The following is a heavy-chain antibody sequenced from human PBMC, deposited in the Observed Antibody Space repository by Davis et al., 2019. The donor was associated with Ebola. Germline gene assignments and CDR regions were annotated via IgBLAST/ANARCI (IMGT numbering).Heavy chain of an antibody. Sequence: PSETLSLTCTVSGGSISSYYWSWIRQPPGKGLEWIGYIYYSRSTNYNPSLKSRVTISVDTSKNQFSLKLSSVTAADTAVYYCARGFLWFGELAAFDIWGQGTMVTVSS. CDR3: ARGFLWFGELAAFDI. CDR2: IYYSRST. CDR1: GGSISSYY. J-gene: IGHJ3*02. V-gene: IGHV4-59*01. D-gene: IGHD3-10*01.